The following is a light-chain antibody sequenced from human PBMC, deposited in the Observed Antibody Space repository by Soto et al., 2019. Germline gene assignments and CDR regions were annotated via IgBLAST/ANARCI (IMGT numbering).Light chain of an antibody. V-gene: IGKV3-20*01. CDR2: GAS. J-gene: IGKJ3*01. CDR1: QSVYSNY. Sequence: EIVLTQSPGTLSLSPGERATLSCRASQSVYSNYLAWYQQKPAQSPRLLMYGASTRVTGIPDRFSGSASGTDFTLTISRLEPEDFAVYYCQQYGSSPLTFGSGNKVDIK. CDR3: QQYGSSPLT.